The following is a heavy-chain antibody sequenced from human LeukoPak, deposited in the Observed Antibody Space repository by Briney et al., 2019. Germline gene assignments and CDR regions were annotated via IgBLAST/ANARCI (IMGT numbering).Heavy chain of an antibody. CDR1: GFKFNSYA. V-gene: IGHV3-23*01. CDR3: AKEVREYSSGSDY. CDR2: ISGSGGST. D-gene: IGHD6-19*01. J-gene: IGHJ4*02. Sequence: GGSLRLSCAASGFKFNSYAMSWVRQAPGKGLEWVSTISGSGGSTYYADSLKGRFTISRDNSKNTLYVQMDSLRPEDTAVYYCAKEVREYSSGSDYWGQGTLVTVSS.